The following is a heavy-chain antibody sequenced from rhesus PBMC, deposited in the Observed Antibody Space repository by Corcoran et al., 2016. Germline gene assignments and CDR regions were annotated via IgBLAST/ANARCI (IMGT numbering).Heavy chain of an antibody. D-gene: IGHD6-37*01. CDR1: GGSFSSYW. Sequence: QVQLPESGPGLVKPSETLSLTCAVSGGSFSSYWWSWIRPRPGKGLEWIGESNGNSAITNDNPTSRVTGTINTAESKNPFALKLSSGTAADPSLYYCARYGIGGCAIYCDYWGQGVLGTVSS. CDR2: SNGNSAIT. J-gene: IGHJ4*01. CDR3: ARYGIGGCAIYCDY. V-gene: IGHV4-80*01.